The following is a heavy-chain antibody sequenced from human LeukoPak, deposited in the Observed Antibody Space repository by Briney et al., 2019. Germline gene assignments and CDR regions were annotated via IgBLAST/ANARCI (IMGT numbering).Heavy chain of an antibody. V-gene: IGHV5-51*01. CDR3: ARRRDGYNYVGTDY. D-gene: IGHD5-24*01. Sequence: GESLKISCKGSGYNFTNYWIGWVRQMPGKGLEWMGIIYPGDSDTTYSPSFQGQVTISADKSISTAYPQWSSLKASDTAMYYCARRRDGYNYVGTDYWGQGILVTVSS. CDR1: GYNFTNYW. J-gene: IGHJ4*02. CDR2: IYPGDSDT.